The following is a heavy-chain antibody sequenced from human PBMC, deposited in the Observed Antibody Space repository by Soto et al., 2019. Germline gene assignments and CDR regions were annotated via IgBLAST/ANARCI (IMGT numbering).Heavy chain of an antibody. CDR1: GLSFSGYY. CDR3: ASWTTVTTFDY. V-gene: IGHV4-34*01. J-gene: IGHJ4*02. CDR2: INHSGST. Sequence: PSETLSLTCAFYGLSFSGYYWSWIRQPPGKGLEWIGEINHSGSTNYNPSLKSRVTISVDASKNQFSLKLSSVTAADTAVYYCASWTTVTTFDYWGQGTLVTVSS. D-gene: IGHD4-17*01.